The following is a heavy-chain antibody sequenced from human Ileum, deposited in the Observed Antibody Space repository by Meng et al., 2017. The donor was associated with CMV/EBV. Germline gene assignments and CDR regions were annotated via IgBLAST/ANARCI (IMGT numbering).Heavy chain of an antibody. CDR3: ARDFWTGYGWFDP. J-gene: IGHJ5*02. D-gene: IGHD3/OR15-3a*01. CDR1: GGSITGYY. V-gene: IGHV4-59*01. Sequence: QVQLQESGPGLVKPSETLSPTCTVSGGSITGYYWSWIRQTPGKGLEWIGCMHYSGSTNYNPSLNSRATISMDTSKKQFSLKLTSVTAADTAVYYCARDFWTGYGWFDPWGQGTLVTVSS. CDR2: MHYSGST.